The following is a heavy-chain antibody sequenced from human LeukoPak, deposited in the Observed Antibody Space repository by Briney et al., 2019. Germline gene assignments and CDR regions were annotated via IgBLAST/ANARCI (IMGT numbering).Heavy chain of an antibody. J-gene: IGHJ4*02. V-gene: IGHV4-30-4*01. CDR1: GGSISSGDYY. Sequence: SETLSLTCTVSGGSISSGDYYWSWIRQPPGEGLEWIGYTYYSGSTYYNPSLKSRVTISVDTSKNQFSLKLSSVTAADTAVYYCAREVSRWPYYFDYWGQGTLVTVSS. D-gene: IGHD4-23*01. CDR3: AREVSRWPYYFDY. CDR2: TYYSGST.